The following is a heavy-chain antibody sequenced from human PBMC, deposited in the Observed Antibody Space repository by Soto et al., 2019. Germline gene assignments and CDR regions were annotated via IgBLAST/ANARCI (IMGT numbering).Heavy chain of an antibody. CDR1: GGSISSSSYY. CDR3: ARSAYSSGWYGGYYFDY. D-gene: IGHD6-19*01. CDR2: IYYSGST. V-gene: IGHV4-39*01. Sequence: QLQLQESGPGLVKPSETLSLTCTVSGGSISSSSYYWGWIRQPPGKGLEWIGSIYYSGSTYYNPSLKSLVTISVDTSKNQFSLKLSAVTAADTAVYYCARSAYSSGWYGGYYFDYWGQGTLVTVSS. J-gene: IGHJ4*02.